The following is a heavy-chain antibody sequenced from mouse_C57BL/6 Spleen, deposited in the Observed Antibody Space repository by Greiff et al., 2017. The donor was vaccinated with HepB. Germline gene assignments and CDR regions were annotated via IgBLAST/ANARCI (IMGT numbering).Heavy chain of an antibody. CDR1: GFTFSSYA. D-gene: IGHD6-1*01. Sequence: EVKLMESGGGLVKPGGSLKLSCAASGFTFSSYAMSWVRQTPEKRLEWVATISDGGSYTYYPDNVKGRFTISRDNAKNNLYLQMSHLKSEDTAMYYCAREWGLARYFDVWGTGTTVTVSS. CDR3: AREWGLARYFDV. CDR2: ISDGGSYT. V-gene: IGHV5-4*01. J-gene: IGHJ1*03.